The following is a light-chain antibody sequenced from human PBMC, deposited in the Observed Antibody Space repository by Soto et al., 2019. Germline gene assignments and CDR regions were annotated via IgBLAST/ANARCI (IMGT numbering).Light chain of an antibody. Sequence: DIVLTQSPATLSLSPVQTATLSCRASQSVSSYLAWYQQKAGQAPRLLIYEGSNRATGIPTRFSGSGSGTDFTLTISGLEPEDFAVYYCQQRNNWPWTFGQGTKVDIK. CDR3: QQRNNWPWT. CDR2: EGS. V-gene: IGKV3-11*01. CDR1: QSVSSY. J-gene: IGKJ1*01.